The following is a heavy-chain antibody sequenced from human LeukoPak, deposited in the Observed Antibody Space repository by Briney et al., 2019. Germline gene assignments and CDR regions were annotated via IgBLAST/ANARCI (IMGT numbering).Heavy chain of an antibody. J-gene: IGHJ4*02. D-gene: IGHD2-15*01. CDR3: TRKVAATYYFDY. Sequence: PGGSLRLSCAASGFTFTNNAMSWVRQAPGKGLEWVGFIRSKAYGGTTEYAASVKGRFTISRDDSKSIAYLQMNSLKTEDTAVYYCTRKVAATYYFDYWGQGTLVTVSS. V-gene: IGHV3-49*04. CDR1: GFTFTNNA. CDR2: IRSKAYGGTT.